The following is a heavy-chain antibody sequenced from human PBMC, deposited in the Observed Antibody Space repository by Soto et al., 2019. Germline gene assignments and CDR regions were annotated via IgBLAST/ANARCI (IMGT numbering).Heavy chain of an antibody. CDR1: GGTFSSYT. Sequence: SVKVSCKASGGTFSSYTISWVRQAPGQGLEWMGRIIPILGIANYAQKFQGRVTITADKSTSTAYMELSSLRSEDTVVYYCALGVVLMVYASNYFDYWGQGTLVTVPQ. CDR2: IIPILGIA. CDR3: ALGVVLMVYASNYFDY. D-gene: IGHD2-8*01. V-gene: IGHV1-69*02. J-gene: IGHJ4*02.